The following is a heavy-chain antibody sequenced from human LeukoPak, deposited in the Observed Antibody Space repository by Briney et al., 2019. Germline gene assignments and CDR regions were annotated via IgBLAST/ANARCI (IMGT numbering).Heavy chain of an antibody. D-gene: IGHD1-26*01. J-gene: IGHJ6*02. CDR1: GFTFSDYY. CDR2: IGSSGSTI. CDR3: ARTPVGATGYYYYYGMDV. Sequence: GGSLRLSCAASGFTFSDYYMSWIRQAPGKGLEWVSYIGSSGSTIYYADSVKGRFTISRDNAKNSLYLQMNSLRAEDTAVYYCARTPVGATGYYYYYGMDVWGQGTTVTVSS. V-gene: IGHV3-11*01.